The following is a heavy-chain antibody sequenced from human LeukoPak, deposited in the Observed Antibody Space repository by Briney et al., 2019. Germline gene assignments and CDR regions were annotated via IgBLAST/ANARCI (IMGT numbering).Heavy chain of an antibody. J-gene: IGHJ4*02. V-gene: IGHV3-23*01. Sequence: GGSLRLSCAASGFIFSDYPMGWVRQAPGKGLEWVSSVSGSGGDTYYAGSVKGRFTIFRDNSKNSLYLQMNSLRVEDTAVYYCASYLYWWSDLGYWGQGTLVTVSS. CDR2: VSGSGGDT. CDR3: ASYLYWWSDLGY. CDR1: GFIFSDYP. D-gene: IGHD2-8*02.